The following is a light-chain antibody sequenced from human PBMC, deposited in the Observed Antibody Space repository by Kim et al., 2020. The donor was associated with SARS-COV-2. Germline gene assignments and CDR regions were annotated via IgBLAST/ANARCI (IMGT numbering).Light chain of an antibody. J-gene: IGLJ3*02. Sequence: TVRITRERRSGQSTYIIAWNKKQRGKAQRYLRKLEKSGSCNKGSGVPDRFAGASSGDDRYLTISKLQSEDEADYFCETWDRNTGVFGGGTQLTVL. CDR1: SGQSTYI. V-gene: IGLV4-60*03. CDR2: LEKSGSC. CDR3: ETWDRNTGV.